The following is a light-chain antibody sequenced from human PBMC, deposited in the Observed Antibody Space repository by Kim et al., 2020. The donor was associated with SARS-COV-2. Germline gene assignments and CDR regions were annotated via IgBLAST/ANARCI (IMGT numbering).Light chain of an antibody. CDR3: QQADRFPHT. CDR1: QGIGTW. Sequence: SASVGDRVTITCRARQGIGTWLAWYQQIPGEAPNLLIYDASTLQDGVPSRFSGSGSGTNFTLTINNVRPEDFATYFCQQADRFPHTFGQGTKLEI. V-gene: IGKV1D-12*01. CDR2: DAS. J-gene: IGKJ2*01.